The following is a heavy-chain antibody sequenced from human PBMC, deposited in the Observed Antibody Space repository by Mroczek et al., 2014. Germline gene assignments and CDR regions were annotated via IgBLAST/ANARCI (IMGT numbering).Heavy chain of an antibody. Sequence: EVQLLETGGGLVQPGGSLRLSCTASGFTFSSYAMNWVRQAPGKGLEWVSFISGSAGSTFYADSVKGRFTISRDNSNNTLYLQMSSLRADDTAVYYCAKDPEWAVADHYFDSWGQGTLVTVSS. D-gene: IGHD6-19*01. J-gene: IGHJ4*02. CDR2: ISGSAGST. CDR1: GFTFSSYA. CDR3: AKDPEWAVADHYFDS. V-gene: IGHV3-23*01.